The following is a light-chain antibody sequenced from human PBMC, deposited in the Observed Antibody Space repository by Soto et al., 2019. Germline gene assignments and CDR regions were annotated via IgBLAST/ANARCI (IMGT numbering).Light chain of an antibody. Sequence: DIVMTQSPDALAVSLGEWSTINCKSSHSVFYSSNNKNYLAWYHQKPGQPPKLLIYWSTTRESGVPDRFSGSGSGTDFTLTISSLQAEDVAVYYCQQYYSTPPTFGQGTKVEIK. CDR2: WST. CDR1: HSVFYSSNNKNY. V-gene: IGKV4-1*01. CDR3: QQYYSTPPT. J-gene: IGKJ1*01.